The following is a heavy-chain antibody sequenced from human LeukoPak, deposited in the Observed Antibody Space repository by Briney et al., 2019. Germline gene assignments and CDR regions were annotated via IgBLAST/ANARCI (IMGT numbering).Heavy chain of an antibody. J-gene: IGHJ6*02. CDR3: AREFLLTYYYGSGSEKNLLYYYYGMDV. CDR2: ISSSSSTM. V-gene: IGHV3-48*01. Sequence: PGGSLRLSCAASGFTFSSYSMNWVRQAPGRGLEWVSYISSSSSTMYYADSVKGRFTISRDNAKNSLYLQMNSLRAEDTAVYYCAREFLLTYYYGSGSEKNLLYYYYGMDVWGQGTTVTVSS. D-gene: IGHD3-10*01. CDR1: GFTFSSYS.